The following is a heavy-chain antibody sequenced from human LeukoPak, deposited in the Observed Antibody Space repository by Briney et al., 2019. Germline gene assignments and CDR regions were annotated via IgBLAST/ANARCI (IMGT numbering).Heavy chain of an antibody. CDR2: ISYDGSNK. CDR3: AKDGIAAAGTVYYYYYYMDV. Sequence: GGSLRLSCAASGFTFSSYGMHWVRQAPGKGLEWVAVISYDGSNKYYADSVKGRFTISRDNSKNTLYLQMTSLRAEDTAVYYCAKDGIAAAGTVYYYYYYMDVWGKGTTVTVSS. J-gene: IGHJ6*03. V-gene: IGHV3-30*18. D-gene: IGHD6-13*01. CDR1: GFTFSSYG.